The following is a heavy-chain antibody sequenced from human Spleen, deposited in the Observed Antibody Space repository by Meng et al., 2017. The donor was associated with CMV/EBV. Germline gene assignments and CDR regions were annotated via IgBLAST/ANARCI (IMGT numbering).Heavy chain of an antibody. J-gene: IGHJ4*02. V-gene: IGHV6-1*01. Sequence: SQTLSLTCAISGDSVSSNSAAWNWIRQSPSRGLEWLGRTYYRSKWYNDYAVSVKSRITINPDTSKNQFSLKVNSVTAADTAVYYCVRQRFLEWLPGYYFDFWGQGTLVTVSS. D-gene: IGHD3-3*01. CDR2: TYYRSKWYN. CDR3: VRQRFLEWLPGYYFDF. CDR1: GDSVSSNSAA.